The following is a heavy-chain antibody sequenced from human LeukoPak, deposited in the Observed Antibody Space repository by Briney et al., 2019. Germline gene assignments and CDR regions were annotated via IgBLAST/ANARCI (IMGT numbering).Heavy chain of an antibody. CDR2: ISSSSSYI. J-gene: IGHJ4*03. CDR1: AFTFSDYT. V-gene: IGHV3-21*01. CDR3: ARGYCSGGICYRYEDY. D-gene: IGHD2-15*01. Sequence: GGSLRLSCAASAFTFSDYTMNWVRQAPGKGLEWVSSISSSSSYIYYADSVKGRFTISRDNAKNSLYLQMNSLRAEDTAVYYCARGYCSGGICYRYEDYWGQGTMVTVSS.